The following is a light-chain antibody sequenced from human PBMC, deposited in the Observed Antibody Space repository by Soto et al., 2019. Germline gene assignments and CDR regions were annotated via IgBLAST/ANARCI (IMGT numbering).Light chain of an antibody. CDR3: SSYAGSNTRV. J-gene: IGLJ2*01. Sequence: QSALTQPPSASGSPGQSVTISCTGTSSDVGGYNYVSWYQQHPGKAPKLMIYEVSKRPSGVPDRFSGSKSGNTASLTVSGLQAEDEADYYCSSYAGSNTRVFGRGTKVTVL. CDR1: SSDVGGYNY. CDR2: EVS. V-gene: IGLV2-8*01.